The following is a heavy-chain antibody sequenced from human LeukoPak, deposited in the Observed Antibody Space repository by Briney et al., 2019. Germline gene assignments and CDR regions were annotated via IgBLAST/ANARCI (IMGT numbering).Heavy chain of an antibody. Sequence: SVTVSCKASGGTFSSYAISWVRQVPGQGLEWMGGIIPIFGTANYAQKFQGRVTITADESTSTAYMELSSLRSEDTAVYYCAKDQGVNFFDYWGQGTLVTVSS. CDR1: GGTFSSYA. CDR2: IIPIFGTA. CDR3: AKDQGVNFFDY. V-gene: IGHV1-69*13. J-gene: IGHJ4*02. D-gene: IGHD2-8*01.